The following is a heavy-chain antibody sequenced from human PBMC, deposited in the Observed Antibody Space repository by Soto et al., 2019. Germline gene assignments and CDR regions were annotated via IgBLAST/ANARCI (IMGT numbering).Heavy chain of an antibody. J-gene: IGHJ4*02. V-gene: IGHV3-11*05. D-gene: IGHD6-19*01. Sequence: QVQLVESGGGLVKPGGSLRLSCAASGFTFSDYYMSWIRQAPGKGLEWVSYISSSSSYTNYADSVKGRFTIFRDNAKNSLYLQMNSLRAEDTAVYYCARQYSSGWYANDYWGQGTLVTVSS. CDR3: ARQYSSGWYANDY. CDR2: ISSSSSYT. CDR1: GFTFSDYY.